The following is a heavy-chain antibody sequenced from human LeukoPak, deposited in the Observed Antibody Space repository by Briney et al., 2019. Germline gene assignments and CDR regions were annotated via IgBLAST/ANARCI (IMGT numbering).Heavy chain of an antibody. V-gene: IGHV3-23*01. CDR1: GLTFNIYA. Sequence: GGSLRLSCAASGLTFNIYAMSWVRQAPGKGLEWVSSINGGGGSTDYADSVKGRLTISRDNSKNTLYLQMNSLRVEDTAVYYCAKDLYREWELLGSVYYYGMDVWGQGTTVTVSS. J-gene: IGHJ6*02. D-gene: IGHD1-26*01. CDR3: AKDLYREWELLGSVYYYGMDV. CDR2: INGGGGST.